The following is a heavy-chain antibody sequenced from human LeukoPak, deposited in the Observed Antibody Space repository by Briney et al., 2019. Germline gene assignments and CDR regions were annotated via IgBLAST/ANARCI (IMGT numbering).Heavy chain of an antibody. Sequence: GGSLSLSCSASGFTFSNYEMNWVRQAPGKGLKCVSYISSSGSSIYYADSVKGRFTMSRDIANNSLHLQMNSLRAEDTAVYYCARRVGSYFDYWGQGTLVTVSS. V-gene: IGHV3-48*03. D-gene: IGHD3-10*01. CDR3: ARRVGSYFDY. CDR1: GFTFSNYE. J-gene: IGHJ4*02. CDR2: ISSSGSSI.